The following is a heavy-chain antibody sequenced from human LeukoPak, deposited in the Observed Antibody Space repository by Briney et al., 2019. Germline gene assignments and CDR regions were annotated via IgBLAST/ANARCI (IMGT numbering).Heavy chain of an antibody. CDR3: ARRGLLGDYYYYYMDV. CDR2: INPNSGGT. D-gene: IGHD3-16*01. CDR1: GYTFTGYY. Sequence: ASVKVSCKASGYTFTGYYMHWVRQAPGQGLELMGWINPNSGGTNYAQKFQGRVTMTRDTSISTAYMELSRLRSDDTAVYYCARRGLLGDYYYYYMDVWGKGTTVTVSS. V-gene: IGHV1-2*02. J-gene: IGHJ6*03.